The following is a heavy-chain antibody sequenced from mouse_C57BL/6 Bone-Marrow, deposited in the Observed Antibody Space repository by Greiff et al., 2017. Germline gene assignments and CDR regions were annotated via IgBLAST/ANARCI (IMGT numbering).Heavy chain of an antibody. CDR2: ISYDGSN. J-gene: IGHJ3*01. V-gene: IGHV3-6*01. Sequence: VQLKESGPGLVKPSPSLSLTCSVPGYSITSGYYWNWIRQFPGNKLEWMGYISYDGSNNYNPSLKNRISITRDTSKNQFFLKLNSVTTEDTATYYCARDPSYWGQGTLVTVSA. CDR3: ARDPSY. CDR1: GYSITSGYY.